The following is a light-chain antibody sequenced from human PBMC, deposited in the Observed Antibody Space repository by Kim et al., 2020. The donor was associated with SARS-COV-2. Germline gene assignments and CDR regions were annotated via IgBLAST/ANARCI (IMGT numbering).Light chain of an antibody. CDR3: QQYYNRPPCT. V-gene: IGKV3-15*01. CDR2: AAS. Sequence: VSPGERAPLTCRASQSVLTDLAWYQQKPGQAPRLLIYAASTRATGVPARFSGSGSGTEFTLTISSLQSEDFAVYFCQQYYNRPPCTFGQGTKLEI. J-gene: IGKJ2*02. CDR1: QSVLTD.